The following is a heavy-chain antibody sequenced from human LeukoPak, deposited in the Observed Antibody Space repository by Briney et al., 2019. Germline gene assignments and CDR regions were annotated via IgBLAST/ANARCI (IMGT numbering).Heavy chain of an antibody. J-gene: IGHJ6*03. Sequence: ASETLSLTCTVSGGSISSSSYYWGWIHQPPGKGLEWIGSINYSGSTYYNPSLKSRVTISVDTSKNQFSLKLSSVTAADTAVYYCAREYSGYYYYYYMDVWGKGTTVTVSS. D-gene: IGHD2-15*01. CDR2: INYSGST. CDR3: AREYSGYYYYYYMDV. CDR1: GGSISSSSYY. V-gene: IGHV4-39*07.